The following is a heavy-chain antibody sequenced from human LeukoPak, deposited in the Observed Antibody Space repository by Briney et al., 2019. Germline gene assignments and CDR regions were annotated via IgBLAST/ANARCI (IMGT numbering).Heavy chain of an antibody. CDR2: ISGSGGGT. CDR3: AKHSITMIVVVSSAFDY. V-gene: IGHV3-23*01. J-gene: IGHJ4*02. Sequence: PGGSLRLSCAASGFAFSSYAMSWVRQAPGKGLEWVSAISGSGGGTYHADSVNGRFTISRDNSKNTLYLQMNSLRAEDTAVYYCAKHSITMIVVVSSAFDYWGRGTLVTVSS. D-gene: IGHD3-22*01. CDR1: GFAFSSYA.